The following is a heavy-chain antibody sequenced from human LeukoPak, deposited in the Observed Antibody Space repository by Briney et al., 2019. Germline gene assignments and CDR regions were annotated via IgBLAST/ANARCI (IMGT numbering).Heavy chain of an antibody. J-gene: IGHJ4*02. D-gene: IGHD2/OR15-2a*01. CDR2: FSGSGGST. CDR3: ARSGLSRFGF. CDR1: GFIFSNYA. Sequence: PGGSLRLSCAASGFIFSNYAMSWVGQAPGKGVQWVSAFSGSGGSTYYADSVKGGVTISRHNSRNTLYLQMNSLRAEDTAVYYCARSGLSRFGFWGQGTLVTVSS. V-gene: IGHV3-23*01.